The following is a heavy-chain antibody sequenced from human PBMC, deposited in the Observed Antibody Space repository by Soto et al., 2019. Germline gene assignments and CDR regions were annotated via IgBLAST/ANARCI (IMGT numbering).Heavy chain of an antibody. CDR1: GFTFSSYW. Sequence: GGSLRLSCAASGFTFSSYWMHGVRQAPGKGLVWVSRINSDGSSTSYADSVKGRFTISRDNAKNTLYLQMNSLGAEDTAVYYCARARVPRSYFDYWGQGTLVTVSS. CDR3: ARARVPRSYFDY. CDR2: INSDGSST. J-gene: IGHJ4*02. V-gene: IGHV3-74*01.